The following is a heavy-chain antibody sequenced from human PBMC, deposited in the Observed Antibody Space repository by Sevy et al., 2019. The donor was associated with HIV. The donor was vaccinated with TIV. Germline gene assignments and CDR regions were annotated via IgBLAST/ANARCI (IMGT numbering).Heavy chain of an antibody. J-gene: IGHJ3*02. CDR2: ISGSGGST. CDR3: AKEGNSGSYYLIRHDAFDI. CDR1: GFTFSSYA. Sequence: GGCLRLSCAASGFTFSSYAMNWVRQAPGKGLEWVSAISGSGGSTYYADSVKGRFTISRDNSKNTLYLQMNSLRAEDTAVYYCAKEGNSGSYYLIRHDAFDIWGQGTMVTVSS. D-gene: IGHD1-26*01. V-gene: IGHV3-23*01.